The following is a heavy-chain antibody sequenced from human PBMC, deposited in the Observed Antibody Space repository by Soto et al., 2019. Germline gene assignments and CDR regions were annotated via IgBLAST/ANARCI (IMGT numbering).Heavy chain of an antibody. CDR2: MNPNSGNT. CDR3: ARGLGGITIFGVVIRNPRSPDAFGI. J-gene: IGHJ3*02. Sequence: ASVKVSCKASGYTFTSYDINWVRQATGQGLEWMGWMNPNSGNTGYAQKFQGRVTMTRNTSISTAYMELSSLRSEDTAVYYCARGLGGITIFGVVIRNPRSPDAFGIWGQGTMVTVSS. V-gene: IGHV1-8*01. D-gene: IGHD3-3*01. CDR1: GYTFTSYD.